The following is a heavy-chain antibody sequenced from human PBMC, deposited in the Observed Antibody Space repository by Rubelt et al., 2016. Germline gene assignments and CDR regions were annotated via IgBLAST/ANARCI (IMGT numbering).Heavy chain of an antibody. V-gene: IGHV1-18*04. D-gene: IGHD6-13*01. CDR1: GYGFTNYG. CDR2: ISANNRHT. J-gene: IGHJ4*02. Sequence: QVQLVQSGAEVKKPGASVKVSCKASGYGFTNYGISWLRQAPGQGPEWMGWISANNRHTNNAQNLKGRVTLTTDTSTSTAYMELRSLRSDGTAVYDCARDLSSTWYKDYWGQGTLVTVSS. CDR3: ARDLSSTWYKDY.